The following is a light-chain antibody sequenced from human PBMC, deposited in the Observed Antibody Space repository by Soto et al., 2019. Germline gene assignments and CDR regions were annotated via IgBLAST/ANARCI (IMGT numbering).Light chain of an antibody. Sequence: EVVLTQSPATLSLSPGERATLSCRASQSVGTFLAWYQQKPGQSPRLVFYDAYNRASGIPARFSGSGSGTAFTLTISSLEPEDFAVYYFQQRGYWPRTFGQGTKLQSK. CDR1: QSVGTF. CDR2: DAY. V-gene: IGKV3-11*01. CDR3: QQRGYWPRT. J-gene: IGKJ2*01.